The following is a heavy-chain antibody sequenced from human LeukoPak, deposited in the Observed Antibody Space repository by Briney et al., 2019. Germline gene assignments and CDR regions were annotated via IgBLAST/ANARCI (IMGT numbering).Heavy chain of an antibody. V-gene: IGHV3-7*03. D-gene: IGHD2-2*01. CDR3: ARGGYQYEI. J-gene: IGHJ4*02. CDR1: GFTFSRYW. Sequence: GGSLRLSCAASGFTFSRYWMSWVRQAPGKGLAWVAKIKEDGSEKYYVDSVKGRFTISRDNAKDSLYLQMNSLRAEDTAVYYCARGGYQYEIWGQGTLVTVSS. CDR2: IKEDGSEK.